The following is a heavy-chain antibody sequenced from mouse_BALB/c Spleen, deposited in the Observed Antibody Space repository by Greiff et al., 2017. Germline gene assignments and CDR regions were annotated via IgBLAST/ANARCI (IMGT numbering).Heavy chain of an antibody. J-gene: IGHJ3*01. D-gene: IGHD3-1*01. CDR2: INPYNDGT. CDR3: ARQLGIPWFAY. V-gene: IGHV1-14*01. Sequence: VQLKESGPELVKPGASVKMSCKASGYTFTSYVMHWVKQKPGQGLEWIGYINPYNDGTKYNEKFKGKATLTSDKSSSTAYMELSSLTSEDSAVYYCARQLGIPWFAYRGQGTLVTVSA. CDR1: GYTFTSYV.